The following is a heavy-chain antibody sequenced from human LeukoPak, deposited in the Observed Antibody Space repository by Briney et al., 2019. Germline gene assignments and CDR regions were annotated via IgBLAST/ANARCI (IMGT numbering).Heavy chain of an antibody. D-gene: IGHD3-3*01. CDR2: MNPNSGNT. J-gene: IGHJ6*03. CDR3: ARGYFSFDFWSGYYLAIWAHDYYYYYMDV. V-gene: IGHV1-8*03. CDR1: GYTFTSYD. Sequence: ASVKVSCKASGYTFTSYDINWVRQATGQGLEWMGWMNPNSGNTGYAQKFQGRVTITRNTSISTAYMELSSLRSEDTAVYYCARGYFSFDFWSGYYLAIWAHDYYYYYMDVWGKGTTVTVSS.